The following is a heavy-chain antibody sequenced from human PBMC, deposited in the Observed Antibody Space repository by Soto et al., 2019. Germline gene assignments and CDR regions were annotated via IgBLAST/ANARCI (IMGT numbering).Heavy chain of an antibody. CDR1: GYSFSCFG. J-gene: IGHJ4*02. V-gene: IGHV1-18*04. D-gene: IGHD2-15*01. Sequence: ASVKVSCKASGYSFSCFGIRWVRQAPGQGLEWVGWVSVPSGDTSSAQNFQGRVTVTTDTSTSTAYMEVGSLRSDDTAVYYCARTCRSGGSCYLEYWGEGTLVTASS. CDR2: VSVPSGDT. CDR3: ARTCRSGGSCYLEY.